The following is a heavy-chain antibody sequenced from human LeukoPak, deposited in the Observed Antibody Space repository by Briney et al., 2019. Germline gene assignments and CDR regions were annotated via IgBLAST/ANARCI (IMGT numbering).Heavy chain of an antibody. Sequence: ASVKVSCKASGYTFTSYDINWVRQATGQGLEWMGWMNPNSGNTGYAQKFQGRVTITRNTSISTAYMELSSLRSEDTAVYYCARVTSSSSRDVYYYYYYYMDVWGKGTTVTVSS. V-gene: IGHV1-8*03. CDR2: MNPNSGNT. CDR3: ARVTSSSSRDVYYYYYYYMDV. CDR1: GYTFTSYD. D-gene: IGHD6-6*01. J-gene: IGHJ6*03.